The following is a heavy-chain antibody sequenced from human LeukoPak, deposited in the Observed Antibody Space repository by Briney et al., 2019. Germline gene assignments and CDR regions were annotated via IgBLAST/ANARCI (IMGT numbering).Heavy chain of an antibody. J-gene: IGHJ6*02. CDR2: ISSSSSYM. V-gene: IGHV3-21*01. D-gene: IGHD6-13*01. CDR3: ARDRYSSSWYSIYYYGMDV. CDR1: GFTFSSYS. Sequence: GGSLRLSCAASGFTFSSYSMNWVRQAPGKGLEWVSSISSSSSYMYYADSVKGRFTISRDNAKNSLYLQMNSLRAEDTAVYYCARDRYSSSWYSIYYYGMDVWGQGTTVTVSS.